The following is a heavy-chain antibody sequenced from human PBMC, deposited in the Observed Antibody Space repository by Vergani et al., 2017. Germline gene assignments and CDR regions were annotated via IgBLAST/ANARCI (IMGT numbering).Heavy chain of an antibody. CDR1: GYSISSGNF. CDR3: AGDGMSPAEIDPKNAFHV. V-gene: IGHV4-38-2*02. CDR2: IDRTGRT. J-gene: IGHJ3*01. Sequence: QVQLQESGPRLVKPSETLSLICSVSGYSISSGNFWGWIRQSPGKGLEWLGTIDRTGRTHLSPSLKSRLTISVDTTKNQFSLRLTSATAADTAVYFCAGDGMSPAEIDPKNAFHVWGQGTRVSV. D-gene: IGHD1-14*01.